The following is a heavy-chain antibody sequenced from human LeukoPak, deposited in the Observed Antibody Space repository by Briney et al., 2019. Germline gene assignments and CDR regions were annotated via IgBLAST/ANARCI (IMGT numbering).Heavy chain of an antibody. CDR2: IYTSEST. V-gene: IGHV4-39*07. D-gene: IGHD6-13*01. CDR3: ARVIAAAELNYYYYYYMDV. Sequence: SETLSLTCTVSGGSISSSSYYWGWIRQPPGKGLEWIGSIYTSESTNYNPSLKSRVTISADTSKNQFSLKLSSVTAADTAVYYCARVIAAAELNYYYYYYMDVWGKGTTVTISS. J-gene: IGHJ6*03. CDR1: GGSISSSSYY.